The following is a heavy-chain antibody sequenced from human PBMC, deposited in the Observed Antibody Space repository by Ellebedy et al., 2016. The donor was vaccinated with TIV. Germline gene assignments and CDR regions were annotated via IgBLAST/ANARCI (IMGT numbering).Heavy chain of an antibody. CDR3: ARGGSSGSSDY. V-gene: IGHV3-30*03. Sequence: GGSLRLXCVASGFTFRSHGIYWVRQAPGKGLEWGAVLSSDGSNKYYADSVKGRFTISRDNSKNTLYLQMNSLRTDDMAVYYCARGGSSGSSDYWGQGTLVTVSS. CDR2: LSSDGSNK. D-gene: IGHD3-10*01. J-gene: IGHJ4*02. CDR1: GFTFRSHG.